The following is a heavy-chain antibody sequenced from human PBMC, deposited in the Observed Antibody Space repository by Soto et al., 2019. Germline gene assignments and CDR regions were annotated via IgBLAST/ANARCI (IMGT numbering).Heavy chain of an antibody. D-gene: IGHD3-16*01. J-gene: IGHJ5*02. CDR3: VRIRYQLPSSVLWLDP. CDR1: GGFLSESY. V-gene: IGHV4-34*01. CDR2: INHVGGT. Sequence: SETLSLTCAVYGGFLSESYWTWIRQPPGKGLEWIGEINHVGGTNYNPSLNSGVTMSVDTSQNQFSLRLISVTAADTAMYFCVRIRYQLPSSVLWLDPWGQGTPVTVSS.